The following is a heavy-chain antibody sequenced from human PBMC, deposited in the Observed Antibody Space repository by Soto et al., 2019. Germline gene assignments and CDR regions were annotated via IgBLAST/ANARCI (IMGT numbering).Heavy chain of an antibody. J-gene: IGHJ4*02. CDR3: ARAPMVLTRSYFDS. V-gene: IGHV4-59*01. D-gene: IGHD3-22*01. CDR2: ISSSGNT. Sequence: SETLSLTCTVSDGSISNFYWSWIRQPPGKGLEWIGYISSSGNTNYNPSLKSRVSISVDTSKNQFSLNLTSVTAADTAVYYCARAPMVLTRSYFDSWGQGTQVTVS. CDR1: DGSISNFY.